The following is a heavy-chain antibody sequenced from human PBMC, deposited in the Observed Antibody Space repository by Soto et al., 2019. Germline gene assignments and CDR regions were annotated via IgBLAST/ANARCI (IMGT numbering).Heavy chain of an antibody. CDR3: AASIFYYGMDV. J-gene: IGHJ6*02. V-gene: IGHV5-51*01. Sequence: PGESVKSSCKGCGYTVTNYWIGWVRQMPGKGPEWMGIIYPGDSDTKYNPSFQGQVTISADKSITTTYLQWSSLKASDTAIYYCAASIFYYGMDVWGQGTTVTVSS. CDR1: GYTVTNYW. CDR2: IYPGDSDT.